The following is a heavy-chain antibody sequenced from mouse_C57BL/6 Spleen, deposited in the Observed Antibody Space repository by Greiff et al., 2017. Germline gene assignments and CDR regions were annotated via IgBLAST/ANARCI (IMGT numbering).Heavy chain of an antibody. J-gene: IGHJ4*01. CDR3: ARHGSTMITSWAMDY. CDR2: ISGGGGNT. D-gene: IGHD2-4*01. V-gene: IGHV5-9*01. CDR1: GFTFSSYT. Sequence: EVKLVESGGGLVKPGGSLKLSCAASGFTFSSYTMSWVRQTPEKRLEWVATISGGGGNTYYPDSVKGRFTISRDNAKNTLYLQMSSLRSEDTALYYCARHGSTMITSWAMDYWGQGTSVTVSS.